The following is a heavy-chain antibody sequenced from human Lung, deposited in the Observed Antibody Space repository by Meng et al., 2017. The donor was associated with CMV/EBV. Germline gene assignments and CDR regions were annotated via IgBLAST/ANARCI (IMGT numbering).Heavy chain of an antibody. V-gene: IGHV1-18*01. CDR1: DYSCGSYG. CDR2: FVNYVDT. D-gene: IGHD2-15*01. J-gene: IGHJ4*02. Sequence: VQSGPDVTKPGAARRVTYQDSDYSCGSYGICWVRQAPGHGLEWMGWFVNYVDTYPAPKFQGRVTMTTDTHTNTAFMELRSLTSDETAVYYCASGTPGRSYCDYWGQGTLVTVS. CDR3: ASGTPGRSYCDY.